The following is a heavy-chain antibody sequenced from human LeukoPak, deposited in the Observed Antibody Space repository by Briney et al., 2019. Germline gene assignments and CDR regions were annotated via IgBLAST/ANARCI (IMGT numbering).Heavy chain of an antibody. Sequence: GGSLRLSCAASGFTFSSYAMSWVRQAPGKGLEWGSAISGSGGSTYYADSVKGRFTISRDNSKNTLYLQMNSLRAEDTAVYYCAKDHRPQYYDSSGYYFDYWGQGTLVTVSS. D-gene: IGHD3-22*01. V-gene: IGHV3-23*01. CDR3: AKDHRPQYYDSSGYYFDY. CDR2: ISGSGGST. J-gene: IGHJ4*02. CDR1: GFTFSSYA.